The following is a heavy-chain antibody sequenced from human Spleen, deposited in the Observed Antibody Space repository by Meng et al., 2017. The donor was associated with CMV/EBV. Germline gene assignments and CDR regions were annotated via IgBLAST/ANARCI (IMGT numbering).Heavy chain of an antibody. D-gene: IGHD3-9*01. J-gene: IGHJ4*02. Sequence: SCKASGYSFTNDGLTWVRQAPGQGREWMGWINPYKGNTNFGQRFQGRVSLTTDTSTSTAYLELRSLRSDDTAVYYCARALDPTYSDYWGQGTLVTVSS. CDR2: INPYKGNT. CDR3: ARALDPTYSDY. V-gene: IGHV1-18*01. CDR1: GYSFTNDG.